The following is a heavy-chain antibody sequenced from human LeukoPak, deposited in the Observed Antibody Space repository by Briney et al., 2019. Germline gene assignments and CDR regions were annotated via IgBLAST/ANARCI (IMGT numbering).Heavy chain of an antibody. D-gene: IGHD2-2*01. CDR3: ARVGTQYQLLPPNWFDP. Sequence: PSETLSLTCTVSGGSISSHYWSWIRQPPGKGLEWIGYIYYSGSTNYNPSLKSRVTISVDTSKNQFSLKLSSVTAADTAVYYCARVGTQYQLLPPNWFDPWGQGTLVTVSS. J-gene: IGHJ5*02. V-gene: IGHV4-59*11. CDR1: GGSISSHY. CDR2: IYYSGST.